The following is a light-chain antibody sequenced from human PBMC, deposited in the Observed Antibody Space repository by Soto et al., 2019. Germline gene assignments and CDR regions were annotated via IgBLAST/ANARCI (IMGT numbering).Light chain of an antibody. CDR2: DVT. CDR1: SSDVGGYNY. V-gene: IGLV2-14*01. J-gene: IGLJ1*01. CDR3: CSYTTSNTRQIV. Sequence: QSALTQPASVSGSPGQSITISCTGTSSDVGGYNYVSWYQQQPGKAPKFMIYDVTNRPSGVSNRFSGSKSSNTSSLTISGLKAEDEADYYCCSYTTSNTRQIVFGTGTKLTVL.